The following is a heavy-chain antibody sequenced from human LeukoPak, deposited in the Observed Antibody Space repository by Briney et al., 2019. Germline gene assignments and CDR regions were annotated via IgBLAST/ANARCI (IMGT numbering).Heavy chain of an antibody. CDR1: VGSNRSYY. CDR3: ARDAPPSSVDI. Sequence: PSETLSLTCTVSVGSNRSYYWSWIRQPPGKGLEWIGDIYYSGSTNYNPSLKSRVIISVDTSKNLFSLKLAAVSAADAAVYYCARDAPPSSVDIWGQGTMVTVSS. CDR2: IYYSGST. J-gene: IGHJ3*02. V-gene: IGHV4-59*01.